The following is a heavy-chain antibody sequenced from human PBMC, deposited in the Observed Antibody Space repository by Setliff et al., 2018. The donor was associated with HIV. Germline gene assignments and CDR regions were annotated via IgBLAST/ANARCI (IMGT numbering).Heavy chain of an antibody. Sequence: KPSETLSLTCAVYGGSFSGYYWSWIRQPPGKGLQWIGEINHGGSTNYNSSLKSRVTIPVDTSKNQFSLKLNSATAADTAVYYCARARSLITVRRSFDYWGQGTLVTVSS. V-gene: IGHV4-34*01. CDR1: GGSFSGYY. J-gene: IGHJ4*02. CDR2: INHGGST. CDR3: ARARSLITVRRSFDY. D-gene: IGHD6-6*01.